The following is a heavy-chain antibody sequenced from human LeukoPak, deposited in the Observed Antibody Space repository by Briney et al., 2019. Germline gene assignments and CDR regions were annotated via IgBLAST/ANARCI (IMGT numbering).Heavy chain of an antibody. Sequence: SETLSLTCTVSGGSISSGDYYWSWIRQPPGKGVEWIGYIYYSGSTYYNPSLKSRVTISVDTSKSQFSLKLSSVTAADTAVYYCARSPKWAAAARDWFDPWGQGTLVTVSS. CDR2: IYYSGST. J-gene: IGHJ5*02. V-gene: IGHV4-30-4*08. CDR1: GGSISSGDYY. D-gene: IGHD6-13*01. CDR3: ARSPKWAAAARDWFDP.